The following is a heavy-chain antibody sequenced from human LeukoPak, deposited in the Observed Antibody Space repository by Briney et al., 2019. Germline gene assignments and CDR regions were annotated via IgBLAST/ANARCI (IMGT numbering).Heavy chain of an antibody. V-gene: IGHV3-30*03. J-gene: IGHJ4*02. CDR1: GFTFSSYG. CDR3: ASLSTFIDY. Sequence: PGGSLRLSCAASGFTFSSYGMHWVRQAPGKGLEWVAVISYDGSNKYYADSVKGRFTISRDNSKNTLYLQMNSLRAEDTAVYYRASLSTFIDYWGQGTLVTVSS. CDR2: ISYDGSNK.